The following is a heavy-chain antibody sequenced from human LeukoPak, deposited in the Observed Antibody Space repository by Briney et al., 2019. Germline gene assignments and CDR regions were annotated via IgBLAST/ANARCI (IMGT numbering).Heavy chain of an antibody. Sequence: GGSLRLACAASGFTFSSYWMHWVRQAPGNGLGWVSYISGDGSRTTYADSVKGRFTISRDNAKTTLDLQLKSLRAEDTAVYYCARGGWGTAIDYWAQGTLVTVSS. CDR3: ARGGWGTAIDY. CDR1: GFTFSSYW. J-gene: IGHJ4*02. CDR2: ISGDGSRT. D-gene: IGHD1-7*01. V-gene: IGHV3-74*01.